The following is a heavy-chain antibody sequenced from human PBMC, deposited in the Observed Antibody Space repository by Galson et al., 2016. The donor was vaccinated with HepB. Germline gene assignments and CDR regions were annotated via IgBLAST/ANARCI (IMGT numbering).Heavy chain of an antibody. D-gene: IGHD6-19*01. CDR1: GFSLTTGGQG. CDR2: IYWDDDK. J-gene: IGHJ6*02. V-gene: IGHV2-5*02. Sequence: PALVKPTQTLTLTCTFSGFSLTTGGQGVGWIRQPPGKALEWLALIYWDDDKRYSPSLKSRLSVTKDTSKNQVFLTVTNMDPVDTATYYCAHTEYSTGWGAMAVWGQGTTVTVSS. CDR3: AHTEYSTGWGAMAV.